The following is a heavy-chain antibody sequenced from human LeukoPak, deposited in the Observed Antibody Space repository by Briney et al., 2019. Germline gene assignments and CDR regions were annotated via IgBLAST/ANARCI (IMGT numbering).Heavy chain of an antibody. V-gene: IGHV4-39*01. Sequence: KPSETLSLTCSVSGGSISSSSYYWGWIRQPPGKGLEWIGSIYYSGTTYYNPSLNSRVTISIDTSKNQFSLKLSSVTAADTAVYYCARHPVLRFPEHGFDPWGQGTLVTVSS. J-gene: IGHJ5*02. D-gene: IGHD3-16*01. CDR3: ARHPVLRFPEHGFDP. CDR1: GGSISSSSYY. CDR2: IYYSGTT.